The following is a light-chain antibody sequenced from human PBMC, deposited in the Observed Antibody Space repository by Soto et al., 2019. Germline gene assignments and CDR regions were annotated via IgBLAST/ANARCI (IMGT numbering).Light chain of an antibody. CDR1: QSVNKW. CDR3: QQANSFPLT. V-gene: IGKV1-12*01. CDR2: AAS. J-gene: IGKJ4*01. Sequence: DIQMTQSPSSVSASVGDRVIITCRASQSVNKWLAWYQQRPGKAPKLLISAASSLQPGVPSRFSGSRSGTDFTLTISSLQPDDFATYYCQQANSFPLTFGGGTKVEIK.